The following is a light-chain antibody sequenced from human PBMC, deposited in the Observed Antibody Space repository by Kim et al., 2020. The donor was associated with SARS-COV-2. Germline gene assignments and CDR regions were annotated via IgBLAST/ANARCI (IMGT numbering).Light chain of an antibody. Sequence: GGGATLSCRASQSVSSYLAWYQQKPGQAPRLLIYDASKRATGIPARFSGSGSGTDFTLTISSLEPEDFAVYYCQQRSNWQYTFGQGTKLEI. J-gene: IGKJ2*01. CDR1: QSVSSY. V-gene: IGKV3-11*01. CDR2: DAS. CDR3: QQRSNWQYT.